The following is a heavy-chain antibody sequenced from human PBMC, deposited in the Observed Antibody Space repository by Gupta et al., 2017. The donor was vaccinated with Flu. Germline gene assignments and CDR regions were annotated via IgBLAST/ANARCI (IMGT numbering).Heavy chain of an antibody. J-gene: IGHJ3*02. Sequence: GLEWVAVIWSDGTNRYYTDSVKGRFTISRDNSRNTLFLEMNSLRAEDTAVFYCARGPYCSSTSCFGLVDAFDMWGQGTMVTVSP. CDR3: ARGPYCSSTSCFGLVDAFDM. D-gene: IGHD2-2*01. V-gene: IGHV3-33*01. CDR2: IWSDGTNR.